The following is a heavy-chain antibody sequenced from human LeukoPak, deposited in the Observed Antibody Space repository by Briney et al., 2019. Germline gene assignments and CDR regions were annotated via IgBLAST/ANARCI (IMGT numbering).Heavy chain of an antibody. Sequence: GGSLRLSCAASGFTFRSYPMHWVRQAPGKGLEYVSAIGSNGGATYYADFVEGRFTISRDNSKNTLYLQMGSLRPEDMAVYYCARLTSGYYDYWGQGTLVTVSS. V-gene: IGHV3-64*02. CDR2: IGSNGGAT. D-gene: IGHD3-22*01. CDR1: GFTFRSYP. CDR3: ARLTSGYYDY. J-gene: IGHJ4*02.